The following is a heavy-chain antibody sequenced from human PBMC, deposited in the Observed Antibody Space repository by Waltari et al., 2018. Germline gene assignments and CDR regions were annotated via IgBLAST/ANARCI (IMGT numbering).Heavy chain of an antibody. CDR1: GGSISRGSYY. CDR3: AREAGGYSYGYLNYYYYGMDV. V-gene: IGHV4-61*02. J-gene: IGHJ6*02. CDR2: IYPSGST. D-gene: IGHD5-18*01. Sequence: QVQLQESGPGLVKPSQTLSLTCTVSGGSISRGSYYWSWIRQPAGKGLEWIGRIYPSGSTTYTPSLKSRVTRSVDTSKNQFSLKLSSVTAADTAVYYCAREAGGYSYGYLNYYYYGMDVWGQGTTVTVSS.